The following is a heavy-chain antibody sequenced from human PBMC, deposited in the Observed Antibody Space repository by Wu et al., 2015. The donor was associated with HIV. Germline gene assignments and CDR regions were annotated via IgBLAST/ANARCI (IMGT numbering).Heavy chain of an antibody. CDR1: GYTFTSYG. J-gene: IGHJ6*02. V-gene: IGHV1-18*01. Sequence: QVQLVQSGAEVKKPGASVKVSCKASGYTFTSYGISWVRQAPGQGLEWMGWISAYNGNTNYAQKLQGRVTMTRNTSISTAYMELSSLRSEDTAVYYCARGLSYGDLKYYYYYYGNGRLGPRA. D-gene: IGHD4-17*01. CDR2: ISAYNGNT. CDR3: ARGLSYGDLKYYYYYYGNGR.